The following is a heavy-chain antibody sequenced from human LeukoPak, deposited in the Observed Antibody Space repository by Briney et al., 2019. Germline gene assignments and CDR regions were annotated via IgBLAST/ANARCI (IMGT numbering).Heavy chain of an antibody. CDR1: GYTFTSYG. CDR2: IIPILGIA. J-gene: IGHJ4*02. CDR3: ARSSVVRGDLFDY. V-gene: IGHV1-69*10. Sequence: ASVKVSCKASGYTFTSYGISCVRQAPGQGLEWMGGIIPILGIANYAQKFQGRVTITADKSTSTAYMELSSLRSEDTAVYYCARSSVVRGDLFDYWGQGTLVTVSS. D-gene: IGHD3-10*01.